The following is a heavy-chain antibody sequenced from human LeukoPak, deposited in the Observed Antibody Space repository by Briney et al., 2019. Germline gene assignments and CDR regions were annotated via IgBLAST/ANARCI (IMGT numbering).Heavy chain of an antibody. Sequence: SETLSLTCSVSGGSVNLYYWSWIRQSPAKGLEWIGYINYNGNIYYNPSLKSRVTITLDTSQKQVSLRLSSVTAADTAVYYCARDFARNSGNYGNDGFDIWGPGTMVSVSS. D-gene: IGHD4-17*01. J-gene: IGHJ3*02. V-gene: IGHV4-59*02. CDR3: ARDFARNSGNYGNDGFDI. CDR1: GGSVNLYY. CDR2: INYNGNI.